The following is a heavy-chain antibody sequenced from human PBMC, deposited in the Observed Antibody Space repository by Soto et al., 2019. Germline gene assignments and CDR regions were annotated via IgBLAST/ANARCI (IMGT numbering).Heavy chain of an antibody. CDR2: ISYDGSNK. CDR3: ARATRLHYDFWSGYPEGDYYGMDV. CDR1: GFTFSSYA. V-gene: IGHV3-30-3*01. J-gene: IGHJ6*02. Sequence: PGGSLRLSCAASGFTFSSYAMHWVRQAPGKGLERVAVISYDGSNKYYADSVKGRFTISRDNSKNTLYLQMNSLRAEDTAVYYCARATRLHYDFWSGYPEGDYYGMDVWGQGTTVTVSS. D-gene: IGHD3-3*01.